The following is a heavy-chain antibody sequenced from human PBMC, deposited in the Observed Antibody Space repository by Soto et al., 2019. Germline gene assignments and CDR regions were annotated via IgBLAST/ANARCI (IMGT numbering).Heavy chain of an antibody. Sequence: SETLSLTCSVSGASVSSGPYYWTWIRQPPGKGLEWIGYIYNIAITKYNPSLKSRVTISVDTSKNEFSLKVRSVTAADTALYFCERARYSHYRDSWGQGTLVTVSS. D-gene: IGHD4-4*01. V-gene: IGHV4-61*01. CDR2: IYNIAIT. CDR3: ERARYSHYRDS. J-gene: IGHJ4*02. CDR1: GASVSSGPYY.